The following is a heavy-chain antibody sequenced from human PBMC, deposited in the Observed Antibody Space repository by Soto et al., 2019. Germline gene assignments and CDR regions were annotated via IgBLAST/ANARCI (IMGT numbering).Heavy chain of an antibody. CDR3: ARDTPTWSSPFWSNWFDP. Sequence: PSETLSLTCTVSGGSISSGGYYWSWIRQHPGKGLEWIGYIYYSGSTYYNPSLKSRVTISVDTSKNQFSLKLSSVTAADTAVYYCARDTPTWSSPFWSNWFDPWGQGTLVTVSS. D-gene: IGHD6-13*01. CDR2: IYYSGST. V-gene: IGHV4-31*03. J-gene: IGHJ5*02. CDR1: GGSISSGGYY.